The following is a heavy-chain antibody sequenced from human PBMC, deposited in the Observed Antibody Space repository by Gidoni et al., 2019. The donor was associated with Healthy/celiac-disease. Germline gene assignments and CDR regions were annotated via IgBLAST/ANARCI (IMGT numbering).Heavy chain of an antibody. V-gene: IGHV4-4*07. D-gene: IGHD2-2*01. CDR1: GGPISSYY. Sequence: QVQLQESGPGLVKPSETLSLTCTVSGGPISSYYWSWIRQPAGKGLEWIGRIYTSGSTNYNPSLKSRVTMSVDTSKNQFSLKLSSVTAADTAVYYCAREPVVPAAISIQVFDYWGQGTLVTVSS. CDR2: IYTSGST. J-gene: IGHJ4*02. CDR3: AREPVVPAAISIQVFDY.